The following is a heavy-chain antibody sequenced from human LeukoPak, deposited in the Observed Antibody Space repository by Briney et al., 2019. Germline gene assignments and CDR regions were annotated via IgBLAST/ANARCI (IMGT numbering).Heavy chain of an antibody. J-gene: IGHJ4*02. CDR2: ISSSSSTI. D-gene: IGHD1-26*01. V-gene: IGHV3-48*04. CDR1: GFTFSSYS. CDR3: ASRSGSYAYYFDY. Sequence: GGSLRLSCAASGFTFSSYSMYWVRQAPGKGLEWVSYISSSSSTIYYADSVKGRFTISRDNAKNSLYLQMNSLRAEDTAVYYCASRSGSYAYYFDYWGQGTLVTVSS.